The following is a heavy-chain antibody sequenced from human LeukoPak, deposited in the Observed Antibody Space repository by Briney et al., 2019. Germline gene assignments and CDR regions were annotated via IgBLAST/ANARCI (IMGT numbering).Heavy chain of an antibody. D-gene: IGHD5-18*01. V-gene: IGHV4-59*08. CDR2: IYYGGSN. CDR1: GDSVSSHY. CDR3: AIIPPGYSYGFDY. J-gene: IGHJ4*02. Sequence: SETLSLTCTVSGDSVSSHYWSWIRQPPGKGLEWVGCIYYGGSNQYNPSLKSRVSISLDTSKNQFSLKLSSVTAADTAVYYCAIIPPGYSYGFDYWGQGTLVTVSS.